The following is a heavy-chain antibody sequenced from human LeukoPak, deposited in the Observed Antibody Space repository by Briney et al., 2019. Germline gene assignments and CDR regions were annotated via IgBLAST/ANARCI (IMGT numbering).Heavy chain of an antibody. J-gene: IGHJ4*02. Sequence: SETLSLTCSVAGGSIASSANYWAWIRQSPGKGLEWIGTIYHRGSTYYNPSLKSRVTLSVDTSKNQFSLKLSSMTAADTAVYYCARPPRGTYFDYWGQGTLVTVSS. CDR1: GGSIASSANY. CDR3: ARPPRGTYFDY. CDR2: IYHRGST. V-gene: IGHV4-39*07. D-gene: IGHD3-10*01.